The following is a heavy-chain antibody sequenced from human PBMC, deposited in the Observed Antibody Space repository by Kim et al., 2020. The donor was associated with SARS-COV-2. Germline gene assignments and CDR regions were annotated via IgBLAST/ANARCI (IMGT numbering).Heavy chain of an antibody. CDR2: IKQDGNQK. CDR1: GFTFSSYW. D-gene: IGHD6-19*01. Sequence: GGSLRLSCAASGFTFSSYWMTWVRQAPGKGLEWVANIKQDGNQKYYVDSVKGQFTISRDNAKNSLYLQMNSLRAEDTAVYCCARDGDLYSSGKDAFDIWGQGTMVTVSS. J-gene: IGHJ3*02. CDR3: ARDGDLYSSGKDAFDI. V-gene: IGHV3-7*01.